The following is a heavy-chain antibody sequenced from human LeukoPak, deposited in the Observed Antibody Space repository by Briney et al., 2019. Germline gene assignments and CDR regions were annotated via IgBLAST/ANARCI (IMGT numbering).Heavy chain of an antibody. Sequence: GASVKVSCKASGYTFTSYAMNWVRQAPGQGLEWMGWISTNTGNPTYAQGFTGRFVSSLDTSVSTAYLQISSLKAEDTAVYYCARDPMGGWSSYDYWGQGTLVTVSS. D-gene: IGHD6-19*01. V-gene: IGHV7-4-1*02. J-gene: IGHJ4*02. CDR2: ISTNTGNP. CDR1: GYTFTSYA. CDR3: ARDPMGGWSSYDY.